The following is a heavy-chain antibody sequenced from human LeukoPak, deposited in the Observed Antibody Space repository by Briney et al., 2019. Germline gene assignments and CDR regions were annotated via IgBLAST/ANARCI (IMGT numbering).Heavy chain of an antibody. CDR3: ARAIRGRMIVVPVDTRFDP. Sequence: PSETLSLTCTVSGGSISNYWSWIRQPPGKGLEWIGYIYHSGSTDYNPSLKSRVTISVDTSKNQFSLKLSSVTAADTAVYYCARAIRGRMIVVPVDTRFDPWGQGTLVTVSS. D-gene: IGHD3-22*01. J-gene: IGHJ5*02. CDR2: IYHSGST. CDR1: GGSISNY. V-gene: IGHV4-59*12.